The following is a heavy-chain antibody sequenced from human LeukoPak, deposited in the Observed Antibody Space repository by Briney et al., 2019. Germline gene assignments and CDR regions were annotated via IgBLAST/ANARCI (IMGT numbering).Heavy chain of an antibody. J-gene: IGHJ4*02. CDR2: ISGGGDIT. Sequence: GGSLRLSCAASGFNFANHAMSWVRQTPGKGLEWVSAISGGGDITYYADSVKGRFTISRDNSENTLYLQMNSLRAEDTAVYYCAKAEYPTLYYYDSSGYGFDYWGQGTLVTVSS. D-gene: IGHD3-22*01. V-gene: IGHV3-23*01. CDR1: GFNFANHA. CDR3: AKAEYPTLYYYDSSGYGFDY.